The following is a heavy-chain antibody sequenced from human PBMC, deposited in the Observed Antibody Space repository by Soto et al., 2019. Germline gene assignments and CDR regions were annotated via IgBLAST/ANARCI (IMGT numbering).Heavy chain of an antibody. V-gene: IGHV3-33*01. CDR2: IWYDGSNK. CDR3: ARDLDSSGYYYPPDY. Sequence: GGSLRLSWAASGFTFSSYGMHWVRQAPGKGLEGVAVIWYDGSNKYYADSVKGRFTISRDNSKNTLYLQMNSLRAEDTAVYYCARDLDSSGYYYPPDYWGQGTLVTVSS. CDR1: GFTFSSYG. J-gene: IGHJ4*02. D-gene: IGHD3-22*01.